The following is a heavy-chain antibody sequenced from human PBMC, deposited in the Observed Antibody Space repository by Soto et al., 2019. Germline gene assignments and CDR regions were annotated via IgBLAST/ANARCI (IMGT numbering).Heavy chain of an antibody. V-gene: IGHV4-4*02. J-gene: IGHJ5*02. Sequence: QVQLQESGPGLVKPSGTLSLTCAVSGGSISSSNWWSCVLQPPGKGLEWMGEINHRGSTKYNPSLNIRMTISVVKSKNQFSPELSSVTDSHTPVYYCASKGQTAGGVDPWGQGTTVTVSS. D-gene: IGHD1-1*01. CDR2: INHRGST. CDR3: ASKGQTAGGVDP. CDR1: GGSISSSNW.